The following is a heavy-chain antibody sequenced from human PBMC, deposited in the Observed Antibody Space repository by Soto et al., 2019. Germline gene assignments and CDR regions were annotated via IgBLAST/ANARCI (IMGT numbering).Heavy chain of an antibody. V-gene: IGHV3-23*01. CDR1: GFTFSSCA. Sequence: EVQLLESGGDLVQPGGSLRLSCAASGFTFSSCAMNWVRQAPGKGLEWVSAISGSGGNTFYADSVKGRFTISRDNSKNTLFLQMHSLRAEDTAIYYCAMLNSGSYSYHGMDVWGQGTTVTVSS. J-gene: IGHJ6*02. CDR3: AMLNSGSYSYHGMDV. CDR2: ISGSGGNT. D-gene: IGHD1-26*01.